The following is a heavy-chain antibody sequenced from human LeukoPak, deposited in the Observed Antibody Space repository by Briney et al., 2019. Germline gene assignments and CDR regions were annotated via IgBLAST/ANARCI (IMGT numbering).Heavy chain of an antibody. D-gene: IGHD2/OR15-2a*01. V-gene: IGHV4-61*01. Sequence: SETLSLTCTVSGGSISSSSYYWSWIRQPPGKGLEWIGYISHSGSTNYNPSLKSRVTISVDTSKNQFSLKLSSVTAADTAVYYCARDSQIYDAFDIWGQGTMVAVSS. CDR3: ARDSQIYDAFDI. CDR2: ISHSGST. CDR1: GGSISSSSYY. J-gene: IGHJ3*02.